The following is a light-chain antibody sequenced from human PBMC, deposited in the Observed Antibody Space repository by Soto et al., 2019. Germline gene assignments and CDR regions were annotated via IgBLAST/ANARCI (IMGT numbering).Light chain of an antibody. CDR1: NSYNL. CDR2: EDV. CDR3: ASWDDSLNGGV. Sequence: QSVLTQPASVSGAPGQSITISCTGTNSYNLVSWFQQNPGKAPKLMIYEDVKRPSGVSDRFSGSKSGNTASLAISGLQPEDEADYYCASWDDSLNGGVFGGGTKLTVL. V-gene: IGLV2-14*02. J-gene: IGLJ3*02.